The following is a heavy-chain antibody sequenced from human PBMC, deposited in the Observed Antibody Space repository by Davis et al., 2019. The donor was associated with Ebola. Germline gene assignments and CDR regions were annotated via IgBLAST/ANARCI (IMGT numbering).Heavy chain of an antibody. CDR2: IDGPTTNT. CDR1: GFTFRNYA. Sequence: PGGSLRLSCAASGFTFRNYAMMWVRQAPGKGLEWVSTIDGPTTNTHYGDSVKGRFTISRDNSKNTLFLQMDSLRPEDTAMYYCSSWVSSHFDFWGQGTPVTVSS. D-gene: IGHD6-13*01. CDR3: SSWVSSHFDF. V-gene: IGHV3-23*05. J-gene: IGHJ4*02.